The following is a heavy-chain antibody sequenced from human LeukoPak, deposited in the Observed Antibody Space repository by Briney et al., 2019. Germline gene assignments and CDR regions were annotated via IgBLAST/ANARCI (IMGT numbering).Heavy chain of an antibody. CDR1: GGTFSSYA. CDR3: AREEAGGYDSGYFDY. CDR2: IIPIFGTA. Sequence: SVKVSCKASGGTFSSYAISLVRQAPGQGLEWMGRIIPIFGTANYAQKFQGRVTITTDESTSTAYMELSSLRSEDTAVYYCAREEAGGYDSGYFDYWGQGTLVTVSS. D-gene: IGHD5-12*01. J-gene: IGHJ4*02. V-gene: IGHV1-69*05.